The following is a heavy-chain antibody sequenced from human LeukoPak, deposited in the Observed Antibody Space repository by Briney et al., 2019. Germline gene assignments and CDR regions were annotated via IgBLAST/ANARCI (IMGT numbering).Heavy chain of an antibody. D-gene: IGHD2-21*01. V-gene: IGHV3-7*01. J-gene: IGHJ3*02. CDR3: ARDPAYGALDI. CDR2: INPDGSQG. Sequence: GGSLRLSCEASGFTFSNSYMSWLRQAPGKGLEWVAIINPDGSQGSYVDSVKGRFAISRDNALNSLFLQMNSLSAEDTAVYYCARDPAYGALDIWGQGTTVTVSS. CDR1: GFTFSNSY.